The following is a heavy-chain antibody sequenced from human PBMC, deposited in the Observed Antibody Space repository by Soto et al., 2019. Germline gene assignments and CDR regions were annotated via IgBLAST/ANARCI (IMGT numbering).Heavy chain of an antibody. CDR1: GFTFSSYA. J-gene: IGHJ4*02. D-gene: IGHD4-17*01. CDR3: AKDRRNDYGDYGGFDY. CDR2: ISGSGGST. V-gene: IGHV3-23*01. Sequence: EVQLLESGGGLVQPGGSLRLSCAASGFTFSSYAMSWVRQAPGKGLEWVSAISGSGGSTYYADSVKGRFTISRDNSKNTLYLQMNSLRAEDTAVHYCAKDRRNDYGDYGGFDYWGQGTLVTVSS.